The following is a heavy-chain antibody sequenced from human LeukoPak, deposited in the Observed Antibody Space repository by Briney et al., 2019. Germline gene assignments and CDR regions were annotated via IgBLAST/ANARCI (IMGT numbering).Heavy chain of an antibody. CDR3: ARVFHTIFGVAHQTYFDY. D-gene: IGHD3-3*01. V-gene: IGHV4-34*01. CDR1: GGSFSGYY. J-gene: IGHJ4*02. CDR2: INHSGST. Sequence: SETLSLTCAVYGGSFSGYYWSWIRQPPGKGLEWIGEINHSGSTNYNPSLKSRVTISVDTSKNQFSPKLSSVTAADTAVYYCARVFHTIFGVAHQTYFDYWGQGTLVTVSS.